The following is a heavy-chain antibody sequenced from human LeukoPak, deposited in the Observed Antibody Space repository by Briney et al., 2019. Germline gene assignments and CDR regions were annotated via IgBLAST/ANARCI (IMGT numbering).Heavy chain of an antibody. CDR1: GGSISSYY. D-gene: IGHD6-13*01. CDR3: AGTPVYSSSWTGYYFDY. Sequence: NSSETLSLTCTVSGGSISSYYWSWIRQPPGKGLEWIGYIYYSGSTNYNPSLKSRVTISVDTSKNQFSLKLSSVTAADTAVYYCAGTPVYSSSWTGYYFDYWGQGTLVTVSS. CDR2: IYYSGST. V-gene: IGHV4-59*08. J-gene: IGHJ4*02.